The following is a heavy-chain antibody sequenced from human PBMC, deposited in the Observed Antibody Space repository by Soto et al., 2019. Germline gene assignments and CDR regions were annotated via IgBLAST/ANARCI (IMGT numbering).Heavy chain of an antibody. CDR1: GGSFSGYY. Sequence: SETLSLTCAVYGGSFSGYYWSWIRQPPGKGLEWIGEINHSGSTNYNPPLKSRVTISVDTSKNQFSLKLSSVTAADTAVYYCARGKDWNDGGWFDPWGQGTLVTVSS. D-gene: IGHD1-1*01. J-gene: IGHJ5*02. CDR2: INHSGST. V-gene: IGHV4-34*01. CDR3: ARGKDWNDGGWFDP.